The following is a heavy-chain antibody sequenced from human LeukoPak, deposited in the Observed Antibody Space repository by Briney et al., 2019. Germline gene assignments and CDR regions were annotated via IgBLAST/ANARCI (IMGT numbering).Heavy chain of an antibody. Sequence: GGSLRLSCAASGFTFSSYDMHWFRQATGKGLEWVSAIGTAGDTYYPGSFKGRFTISREKSKNSLYLQMNRPRAGDTAVYYCARTSEGAFDIWGQGKMVTVSS. V-gene: IGHV3-13*01. J-gene: IGHJ3*02. CDR2: IGTAGDT. CDR3: ARTSEGAFDI. CDR1: GFTFSSYD.